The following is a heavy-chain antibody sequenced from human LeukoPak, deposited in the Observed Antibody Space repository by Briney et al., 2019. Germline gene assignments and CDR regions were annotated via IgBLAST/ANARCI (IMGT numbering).Heavy chain of an antibody. CDR3: ARDSGDYDFWSGYVSPASYFDY. Sequence: PGRSLRLSCEASRFTFSSYGMHWVRQAPGKGLEWVSSISSSSSYIYYADSVKGRFTISRDNAKNSLYLQMNSLRAEDTAVYYCARDSGDYDFWSGYVSPASYFDYWGQGTLVTVSS. V-gene: IGHV3-21*01. D-gene: IGHD3-3*01. CDR2: ISSSSSYI. CDR1: RFTFSSYG. J-gene: IGHJ4*02.